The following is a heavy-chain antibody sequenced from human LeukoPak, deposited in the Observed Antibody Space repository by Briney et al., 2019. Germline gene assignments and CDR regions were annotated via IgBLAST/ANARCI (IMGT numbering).Heavy chain of an antibody. D-gene: IGHD6-13*01. J-gene: IGHJ5*02. CDR2: INPNSGGT. CDR3: ARDARRIAAAGTPSWFDP. CDR1: GYTFTGYY. Sequence: GASVKVSCKASGYTFTGYYMHWVRQAPGQGLEWMGWINPNSGGTNYAQKFQGRVTMTRDTSISTAYMELSRLRSDDTAVYYCARDARRIAAAGTPSWFDPWGQGTLGTVSS. V-gene: IGHV1-2*02.